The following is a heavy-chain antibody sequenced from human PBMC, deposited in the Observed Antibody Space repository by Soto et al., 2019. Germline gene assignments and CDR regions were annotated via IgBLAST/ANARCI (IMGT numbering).Heavy chain of an antibody. J-gene: IGHJ5*02. CDR1: GGSISSSSYY. CDR2: IYYSGST. D-gene: IGHD4-17*01. CDR3: ARLKLGFDYGDSNWCDP. V-gene: IGHV4-39*01. Sequence: QLQLQESGPGLVKPSETLSLTCTVSGGSISSSSYYWGWIRQPPAKGLERIGSIYYSGSTFYNPSLRSRVTISVETSKNQFSLKLSSVTAADTAVYYCARLKLGFDYGDSNWCDPWGQGTLVSVSS.